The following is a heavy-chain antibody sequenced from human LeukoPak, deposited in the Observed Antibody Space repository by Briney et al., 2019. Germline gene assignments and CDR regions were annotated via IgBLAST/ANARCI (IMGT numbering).Heavy chain of an antibody. CDR3: ARGMFDFWSGYDY. CDR1: GGTFSSYA. CDR2: MNPNSGNT. Sequence: ASVKVSCKASGGTFSSYAISWVRQAPGQGLEWMGWMNPNSGNTGYALKFQGRVSMTRNTSISTTYMELSSLRSEDTAVYYCARGMFDFWSGYDYWGQGTLVTVSS. V-gene: IGHV1-8*02. J-gene: IGHJ4*02. D-gene: IGHD3-3*01.